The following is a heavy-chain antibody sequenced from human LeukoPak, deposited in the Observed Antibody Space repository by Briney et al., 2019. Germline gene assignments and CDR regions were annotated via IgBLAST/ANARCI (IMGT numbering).Heavy chain of an antibody. CDR1: GGSISSGDYY. J-gene: IGHJ4*02. CDR3: ARVHSSSWYYFDY. Sequence: SQTLSLTCTVSGGSISSGDYYWSWIRQPPGKGLEWIGYIYYSGSTYYNPSLKSRVTISVDTSKNQFPLKLSSVTAADTAVYYCARVHSSSWYYFDYWGQGTLVTVPS. CDR2: IYYSGST. V-gene: IGHV4-30-4*08. D-gene: IGHD6-13*01.